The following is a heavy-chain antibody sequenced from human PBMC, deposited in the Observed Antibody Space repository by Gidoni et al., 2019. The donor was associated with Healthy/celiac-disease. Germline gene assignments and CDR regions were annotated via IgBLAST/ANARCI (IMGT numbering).Heavy chain of an antibody. D-gene: IGHD6-19*01. CDR2: ISWNSGSI. CDR3: AKDIDTAVAGTPFDY. J-gene: IGHJ4*02. CDR1: GFTFDSYA. Sequence: EVQLVESGGGLVQPGRSLRLSCAASGFTFDSYAMHWVRQAPGKGLGWVSGISWNSGSIGDADSVKGRFTISRDNAKNSLYLQMNSLRAEDTALYYCAKDIDTAVAGTPFDYWGQGTLVTVSS. V-gene: IGHV3-9*01.